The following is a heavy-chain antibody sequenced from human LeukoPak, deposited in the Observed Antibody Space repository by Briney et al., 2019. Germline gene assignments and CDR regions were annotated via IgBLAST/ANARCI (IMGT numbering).Heavy chain of an antibody. V-gene: IGHV3-23*01. Sequence: GGSLRLSCAASGFAFSSYAMSWVRQAPGKGLEWVSTISGSAISTYYADSVKGRFTISRDNSKNSLYLQMNSLRTEDTALYYCAKVRESMIDAFDIWGQGTMVTVSS. CDR1: GFAFSSYA. CDR3: AKVRESMIDAFDI. J-gene: IGHJ3*02. D-gene: IGHD3-22*01. CDR2: ISGSAIST.